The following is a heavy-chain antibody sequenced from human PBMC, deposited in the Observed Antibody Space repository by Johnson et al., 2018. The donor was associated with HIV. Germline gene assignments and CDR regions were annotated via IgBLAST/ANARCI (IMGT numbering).Heavy chain of an antibody. CDR3: ARDGVYSSPLDAFDI. CDR1: GFTFSDYY. D-gene: IGHD6-13*01. Sequence: QVQLVESGGGLVMPGGSLRVSCAASGFTFSDYYMAWIRQTPGKGLEWVSYITSSGATKYYADSVKGRFTISRDNTENLVYLQMDSLRAEDSAVYYCARDGVYSSPLDAFDIWGQGTMVTVSS. J-gene: IGHJ3*02. CDR2: ITSSGATK. V-gene: IGHV3-11*01.